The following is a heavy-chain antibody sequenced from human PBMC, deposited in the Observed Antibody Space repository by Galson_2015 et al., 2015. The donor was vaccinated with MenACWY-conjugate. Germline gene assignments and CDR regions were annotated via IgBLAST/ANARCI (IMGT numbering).Heavy chain of an antibody. CDR3: ARGGRGYSYGLGY. Sequence: SLRLSCAASGFTFSNYSMNWVRQAPGKGLEWVSYISSSSSTIYYADSVKGRFTISRDNAKNSLYLQMNSLRAEDTAVYYCARGGRGYSYGLGYWGQGTLVTVSS. CDR2: ISSSSSTI. J-gene: IGHJ4*02. V-gene: IGHV3-48*04. CDR1: GFTFSNYS. D-gene: IGHD5-18*01.